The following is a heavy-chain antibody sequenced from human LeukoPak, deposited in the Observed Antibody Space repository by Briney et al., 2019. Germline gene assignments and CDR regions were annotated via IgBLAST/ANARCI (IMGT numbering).Heavy chain of an antibody. CDR3: ARDGDYYGSGSIPDY. D-gene: IGHD3-10*01. Sequence: GGSLRLSCAASAFTFSNYAMHWVRQAPGKGLEWVAVISYDGKNKKYADSVKGRFTISRDNSKNTLYLQMNSLTSEDTAVYYCARDGDYYGSGSIPDYWGQGTLATVSS. J-gene: IGHJ4*02. V-gene: IGHV3-30*04. CDR1: AFTFSNYA. CDR2: ISYDGKNK.